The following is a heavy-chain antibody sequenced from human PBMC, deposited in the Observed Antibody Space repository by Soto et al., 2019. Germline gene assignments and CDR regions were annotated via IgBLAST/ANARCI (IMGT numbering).Heavy chain of an antibody. CDR2: IYPGDSDT. D-gene: IGHD3-16*02. V-gene: IGHV5-51*01. CDR1: GYTFISYW. J-gene: IGHJ4*02. Sequence: EVQLVQSGAEMKKPGESLKISCKASGYTFISYWIAWVRQKPGKGLEWMGMIYPGDSDTRYSPSFQGQVTIPADKSINTAYLQWSSLEASDTAVYYCARIIAASGTGFDYWGQGTLVAVSS. CDR3: ARIIAASGTGFDY.